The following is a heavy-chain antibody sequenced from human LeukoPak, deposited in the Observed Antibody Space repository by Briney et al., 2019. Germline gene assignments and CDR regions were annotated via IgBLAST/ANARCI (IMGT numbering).Heavy chain of an antibody. D-gene: IGHD3-22*01. CDR1: GGSISSYY. CDR2: IYYSGST. Sequence: SETLSLTCTVSGGSISSYYWSWIRQPPGKGLEWIGYIYYSGSTNYNPSLKSRVTISVDTSKNQFSLKLSSVTAADTAVYYCAREGEDYYDSSGYPYYFDYWGQGTLVTVSS. CDR3: AREGEDYYDSSGYPYYFDY. J-gene: IGHJ4*02. V-gene: IGHV4-59*01.